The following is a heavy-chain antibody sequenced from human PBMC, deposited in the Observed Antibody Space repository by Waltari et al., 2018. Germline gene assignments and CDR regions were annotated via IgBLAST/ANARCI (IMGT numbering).Heavy chain of an antibody. J-gene: IGHJ4*02. Sequence: EVQLVESGGGLVKPGGSLRLPCVASGFAFDTAWLSWIGQAPGKGLEWVGRIRANPNGGTAHYGAPVKGRFTISRDDSKNTLYLQMNSLTTEDTATYYCTTGSSGGEDDWGQGTLVIVSS. CDR3: TTGSSGGEDD. D-gene: IGHD2-21*01. V-gene: IGHV3-15*01. CDR2: IRANPNGGTA. CDR1: GFAFDTAW.